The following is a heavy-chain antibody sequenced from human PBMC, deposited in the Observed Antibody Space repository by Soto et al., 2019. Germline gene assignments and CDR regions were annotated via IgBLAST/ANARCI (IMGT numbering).Heavy chain of an antibody. CDR3: ARGSGSYYNWFDP. CDR2: TYYGGTT. CDR1: GGSISSNY. J-gene: IGHJ5*02. D-gene: IGHD3-10*01. V-gene: IGHV4-59*01. Sequence: SETLSLTCTVSGGSISSNYWSWIRQPPGRGLEWIGYTYYGGTTNYNPSLMSRVTISADTSQNHFSLKLTSVTAADTAIYYCARGSGSYYNWFDPWGRGTLVTVSS.